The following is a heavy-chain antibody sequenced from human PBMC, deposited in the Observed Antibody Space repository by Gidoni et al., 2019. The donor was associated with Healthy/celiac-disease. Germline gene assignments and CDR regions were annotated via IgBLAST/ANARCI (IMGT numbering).Heavy chain of an antibody. CDR3: ARAFYPPWFGELFYFDY. CDR2: IYYSGST. Sequence: QVQLQASGPGLVKPSETLSLTCTVSGGSISSYYWSWIRQPPGKGLEWIGYIYYSGSTNYNPSLKSRVTIAVDTSKNQFSLKLSSVTAADTAVYYCARAFYPPWFGELFYFDYWGQGTLVTVSS. CDR1: GGSISSYY. V-gene: IGHV4-59*01. J-gene: IGHJ4*02. D-gene: IGHD3-10*01.